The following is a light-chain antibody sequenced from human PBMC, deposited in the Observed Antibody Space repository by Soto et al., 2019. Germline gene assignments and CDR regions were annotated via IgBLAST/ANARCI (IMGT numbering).Light chain of an antibody. V-gene: IGKV3-15*01. CDR3: QQYNNWPPWT. Sequence: EIVMTQSPATLSVSPGERATLSCRASQSVRSNLAWYQQIPGQAPRLLIYGASTRATGIPARFSGSGSGTEFTLTISILQSEDFAVYYCQQYNNWPPWTFGQGTKVEIK. CDR2: GAS. CDR1: QSVRSN. J-gene: IGKJ1*01.